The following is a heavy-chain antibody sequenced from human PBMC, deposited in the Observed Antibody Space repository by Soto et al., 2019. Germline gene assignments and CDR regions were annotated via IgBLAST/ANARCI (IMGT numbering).Heavy chain of an antibody. V-gene: IGHV1-18*01. CDR2: ISTSKGET. CDR1: GDTFPSYG. Sequence: QVPMVQSGPEVKKPGASVKVSCKTSGDTFPSYGVSWVRQAPGQRLEWKGWISTSKGETTYAQKFQGRVTMTTNTTTSTAYMELRSLRCDDTAVYYCATRSPAFGFWGQGTLVTVSS. CDR3: ATRSPAFGF. J-gene: IGHJ4*02.